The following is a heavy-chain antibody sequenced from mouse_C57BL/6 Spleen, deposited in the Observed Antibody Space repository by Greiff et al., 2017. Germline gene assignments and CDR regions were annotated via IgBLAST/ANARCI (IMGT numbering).Heavy chain of an antibody. CDR1: GYTFTSYW. D-gene: IGHD2-4*01. CDR3: ARSYDYDGAWFAY. J-gene: IGHJ3*01. Sequence: QVQLQQPGAELVKPGASVKMSCKASGYTFTSYWITWVKQRPGQGLEWIGDIYPGSGSPNYNEKFKSKATLTVATSSSTAYMQLSSLTSEDSAVYYCARSYDYDGAWFAYWGQGTLVTVSA. V-gene: IGHV1-55*01. CDR2: IYPGSGSP.